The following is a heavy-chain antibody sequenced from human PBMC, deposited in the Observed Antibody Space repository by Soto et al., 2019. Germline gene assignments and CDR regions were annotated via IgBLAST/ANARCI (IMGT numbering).Heavy chain of an antibody. Sequence: ASVKVSCKASGYTFTSYGISWVRQAPGQGLEWMGWISAYNGNTNYAQKLQGRVTMTTDTSTSTAYRELRSLRSHDTAVYYFARDQSSSSWLPTYFYGMDVWGQGTTVTVSS. CDR3: ARDQSSSSWLPTYFYGMDV. D-gene: IGHD6-13*01. J-gene: IGHJ6*02. CDR1: GYTFTSYG. V-gene: IGHV1-18*01. CDR2: ISAYNGNT.